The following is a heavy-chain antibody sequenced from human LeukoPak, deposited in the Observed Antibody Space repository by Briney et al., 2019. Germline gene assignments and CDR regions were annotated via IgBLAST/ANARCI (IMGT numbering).Heavy chain of an antibody. Sequence: SETLSLTCTVSGGSIANYFWSWIRKPQGKGKERIGYIYSDGSTNYNHSLMSRVTISVDSSMNQFSVNLTSVTAEYTAVYYCARASDSSGSYSGVHIWGQGTMVTVSS. J-gene: IGHJ3*02. CDR3: ARASDSSGSYSGVHI. V-gene: IGHV4-59*01. CDR1: GGSIANYF. D-gene: IGHD6-19*01. CDR2: IYSDGST.